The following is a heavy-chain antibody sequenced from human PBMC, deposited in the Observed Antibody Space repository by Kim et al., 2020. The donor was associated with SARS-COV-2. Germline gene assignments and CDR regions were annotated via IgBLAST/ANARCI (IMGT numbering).Heavy chain of an antibody. D-gene: IGHD6-13*01. Sequence: GGSLRLSCVASRFTFGDSAMTWVRQAPGKGLEWVSGISWNSGSIGYADSVKGRFTISRDNAKNSLYLQMNSLRAEDTALYYCAKDTFTLTAAAARAVDYWGEGALRTVSS. V-gene: IGHV3-9*01. CDR2: ISWNSGSI. CDR3: AKDTFTLTAAAARAVDY. J-gene: IGHJ4*02. CDR1: RFTFGDSA.